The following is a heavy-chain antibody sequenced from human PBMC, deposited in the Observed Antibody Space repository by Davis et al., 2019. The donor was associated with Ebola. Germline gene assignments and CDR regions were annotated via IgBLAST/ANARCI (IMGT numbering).Heavy chain of an antibody. CDR3: ARQMFEDVGWFDP. Sequence: GESLKISCAASGFTFSSYAMSWVRQAPGKGLEWVSAISGSGGSTYYADSVKGRFTISRDNSKNSLYLQMNSLRAEDTAVYYCARQMFEDVGWFDPWGQGTLVTVSS. CDR1: GFTFSSYA. CDR2: ISGSGGST. D-gene: IGHD3-10*02. J-gene: IGHJ5*02. V-gene: IGHV3-23*01.